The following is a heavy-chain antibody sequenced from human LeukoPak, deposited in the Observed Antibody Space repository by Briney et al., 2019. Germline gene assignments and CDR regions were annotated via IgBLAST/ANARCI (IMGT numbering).Heavy chain of an antibody. CDR1: GFTFSNYG. J-gene: IGHJ4*02. CDR2: IRYDGSNK. V-gene: IGHV3-30*02. D-gene: IGHD3-16*02. Sequence: PGGSLRLSCAASGFTFSNYGMHWVRQAPGKGLEWVAVIRYDGSNKYYADSVKGRFTISRDNSKNTLYLQMNSLRAEDTAVYYCAKDAITFGGVIVILYFDYWGQGTLVTVSS. CDR3: AKDAITFGGVIVILYFDY.